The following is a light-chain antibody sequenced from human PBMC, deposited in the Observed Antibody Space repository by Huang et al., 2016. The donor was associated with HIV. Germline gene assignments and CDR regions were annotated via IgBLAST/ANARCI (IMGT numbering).Light chain of an antibody. Sequence: AIRMTQSPSSLSASTGDRVTITCRASQNIANYLAWYQQKPGKVPKLLIHGATTLHNGVPSRISSSGSATDFAINISSLQAEDVASYYCQHYCNYPLFGPGTRLEI. CDR2: GAT. CDR1: QNIANY. J-gene: IGKJ5*01. CDR3: QHYCNYPL. V-gene: IGKV1-8*01.